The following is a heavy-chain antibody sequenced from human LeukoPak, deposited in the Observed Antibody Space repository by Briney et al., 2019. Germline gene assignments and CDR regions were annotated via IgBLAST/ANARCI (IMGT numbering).Heavy chain of an antibody. J-gene: IGHJ5*02. D-gene: IGHD6-19*01. V-gene: IGHV1-24*01. CDR3: AVSSGWFNWFDP. CDR1: GYTLTELS. CDR2: FDPEDGET. Sequence: ASVKVSCKVSGYTLTELSMYWVRQAPGKGLEWMGGFDPEDGETIYAQKFQGRVTMTEDTSTDTAYMELSSLRSEDTAVYYCAVSSGWFNWFDPWGQGTLVTVSS.